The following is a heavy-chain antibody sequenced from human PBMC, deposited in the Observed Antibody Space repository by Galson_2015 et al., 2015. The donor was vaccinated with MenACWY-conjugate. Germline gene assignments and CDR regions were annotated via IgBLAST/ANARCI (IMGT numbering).Heavy chain of an antibody. Sequence: SLRLSCAASGFTFSSYAMSWVRQTPGKGLEWVSAVSGSGDNTYYADSVKGRFTISRDNSKNTLDLQMNRLRVEDTAVYYCARDRGGWNSLRWGQGTTVTVSS. CDR3: ARDRGGWNSLR. J-gene: IGHJ6*02. V-gene: IGHV3-23*01. D-gene: IGHD1-7*01. CDR1: GFTFSSYA. CDR2: VSGSGDNT.